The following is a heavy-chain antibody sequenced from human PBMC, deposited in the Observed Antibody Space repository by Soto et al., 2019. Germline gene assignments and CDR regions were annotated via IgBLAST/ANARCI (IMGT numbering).Heavy chain of an antibody. CDR2: ISGSGGST. Sequence: EVQLLESGGGLVQPGGSLRLSCAASGFTFSSYAMSWVRQAPGKGLEWVSAISGSGGSTYYADSVKGRFTISRDNSKNTLYLQMNSLRAEDTAVYYCAKDRNIVVVPAVLFDYWGQGTLVTVSS. CDR1: GFTFSSYA. CDR3: AKDRNIVVVPAVLFDY. D-gene: IGHD2-2*01. V-gene: IGHV3-23*01. J-gene: IGHJ4*02.